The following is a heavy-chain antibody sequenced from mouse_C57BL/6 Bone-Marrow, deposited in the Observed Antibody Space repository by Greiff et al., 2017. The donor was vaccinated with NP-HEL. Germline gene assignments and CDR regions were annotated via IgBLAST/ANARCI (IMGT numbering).Heavy chain of an antibody. J-gene: IGHJ2*01. D-gene: IGHD1-1*01. CDR1: GYTFTDYY. V-gene: IGHV1-26*01. CDR2: INPNNGGT. Sequence: EVQLHQSGPELVKPGASVKISCKASGYTFTDYYMNWVKQSHGKSLEWIGDINPNNGGTSYNQKFKGKATLTVDKSSSTAYMELRSLTSEDSAVYYCARRRKDYYYFDYWGQGTTLTVSS. CDR3: ARRRKDYYYFDY.